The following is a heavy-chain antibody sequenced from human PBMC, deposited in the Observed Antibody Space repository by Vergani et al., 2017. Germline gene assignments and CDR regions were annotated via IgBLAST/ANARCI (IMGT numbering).Heavy chain of an antibody. CDR1: GGSISSRSYY. V-gene: IGHV4-39*07. Sequence: QLQLQESGPGLVKHSETLSLTCTVSGGSISSRSYYWGWIRQPPGKGLEWIGSNYYSGNTYYNPSLKSRVTISVDTSNNQFSLKLGSVTAADTAVYYCARVDPYSSTSCNFYNYYYMDDWGKGTTVTVSS. J-gene: IGHJ6*03. D-gene: IGHD2-2*01. CDR3: ARVDPYSSTSCNFYNYYYMDD. CDR2: NYYSGNT.